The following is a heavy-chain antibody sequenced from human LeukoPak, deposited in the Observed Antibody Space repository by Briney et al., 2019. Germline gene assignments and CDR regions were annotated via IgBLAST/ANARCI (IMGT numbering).Heavy chain of an antibody. CDR3: ARARALAVAGPYFDY. Sequence: PSETLSLTCTVSGGSISSSSYYWGWIRQPPGKGLEWIGSIYYSGSTYYNPSLKSRVTISVDTSKNQFSLKLSSVTAADTAVYYCARARALAVAGPYFDYWGQGTLVTVSS. J-gene: IGHJ4*02. D-gene: IGHD6-19*01. CDR1: GGSISSSSYY. V-gene: IGHV4-39*07. CDR2: IYYSGST.